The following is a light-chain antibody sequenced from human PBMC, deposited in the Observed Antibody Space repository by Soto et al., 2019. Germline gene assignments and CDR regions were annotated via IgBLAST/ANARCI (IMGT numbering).Light chain of an antibody. CDR2: GAS. J-gene: IGKJ3*01. V-gene: IGKV3-15*01. CDR3: QQYNNWPTS. CDR1: QSVSSN. Sequence: EIVMRQSPATLSVSPGERATLSCRASQSVSSNLAWYQQKPGQAPRLLIYGASTRATGIPARFSGSGSGTEFTLTISSLQSEDFAVYYCQQYNNWPTSFGPGTKVDIK.